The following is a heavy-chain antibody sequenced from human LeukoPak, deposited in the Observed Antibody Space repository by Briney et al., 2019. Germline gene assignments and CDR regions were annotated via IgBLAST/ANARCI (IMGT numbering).Heavy chain of an antibody. D-gene: IGHD3-16*01. CDR2: ISSSSSFI. CDR3: ARALGYAYDY. J-gene: IGHJ4*02. Sequence: GGSLRLSCAASGFTFSSYSMNWVRQAPGKGLEWVSSISSSSSFIYYADSVKGRFTISRDNAKNSLYLRMNSLRAEDTAMYYCARALGYAYDYWGQGTLVTVSS. V-gene: IGHV3-21*01. CDR1: GFTFSSYS.